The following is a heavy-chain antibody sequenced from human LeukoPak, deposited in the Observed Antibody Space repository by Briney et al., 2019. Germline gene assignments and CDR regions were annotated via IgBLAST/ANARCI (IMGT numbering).Heavy chain of an antibody. J-gene: IGHJ3*02. D-gene: IGHD3-22*01. CDR1: GGSISSYY. CDR3: ARDPYDSSGYYGGDALDI. V-gene: IGHV4-59*01. Sequence: SETLSLTCTVSGGSISSYYWSWIRQPPGKGLEWIGYIYYSGSTNYNPSLKSRVTISVDTSKNQFSLKLSSMTAADTAVYYCARDPYDSSGYYGGDALDIWGQGTMVTVSS. CDR2: IYYSGST.